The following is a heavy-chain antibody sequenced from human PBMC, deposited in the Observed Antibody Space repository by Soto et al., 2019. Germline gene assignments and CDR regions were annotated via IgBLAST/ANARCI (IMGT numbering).Heavy chain of an antibody. J-gene: IGHJ4*02. D-gene: IGHD3-3*01. CDR1: GYNFTTDG. CDR2: ISTYNGNS. V-gene: IGHV1-18*04. CDR3: TREVGPSAYFDS. Sequence: ASVKDSCKDSGYNFTTDGSSWVRQAPGQGLAWVGWISTYNGNSKSAQNFQGRVTMTTDTSTYTAYMELRSLRSDDTAVDYCTREVGPSAYFDSWGQGTLVTVSS.